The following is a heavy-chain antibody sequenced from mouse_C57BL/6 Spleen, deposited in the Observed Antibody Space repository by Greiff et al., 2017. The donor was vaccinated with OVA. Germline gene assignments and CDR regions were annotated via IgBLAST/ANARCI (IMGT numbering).Heavy chain of an antibody. Sequence: VKLMESGPGILQSSQTLSLTCSFSGFSLSTSGMGVSWIRQPSGKGLEWLAHIYWDDDKRYNPSLKSRLTISKATSSNHVFLQNTNVDTADTATYYCARRAHYYYGSSYGTSWGFDVWGTGTAVTVSS. CDR1: GFSLSTSGMG. CDR2: IYWDDDK. CDR3: ARRAHYYYGSSYGTSWGFDV. J-gene: IGHJ1*03. D-gene: IGHD1-1*01. V-gene: IGHV8-12*01.